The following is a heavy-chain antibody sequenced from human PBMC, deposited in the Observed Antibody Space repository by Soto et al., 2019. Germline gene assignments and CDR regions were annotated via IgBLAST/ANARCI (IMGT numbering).Heavy chain of an antibody. V-gene: IGHV3-23*01. CDR1: GFSVNTYA. D-gene: IGHD1-26*01. Sequence: GGSLRLSCAASGFSVNTYAMSWFRQAPGKGLEWVSAISGSGGSTYYADSVKGRFTISRDNSKNTLYLQMNSLRAEDTAVYYCAKAREQDPIVNYWGQGTLGTFSS. CDR3: AKAREQDPIVNY. CDR2: ISGSGGST. J-gene: IGHJ4*02.